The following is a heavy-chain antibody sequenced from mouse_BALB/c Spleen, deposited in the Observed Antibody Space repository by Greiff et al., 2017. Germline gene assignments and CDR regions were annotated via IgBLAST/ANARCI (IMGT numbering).Heavy chain of an antibody. CDR3: AIYTDYFDY. Sequence: EVKLVESGGGLVQPGGSLRLSCATSGFTFTGYYMGWVRQPPGQALEWLGFIRNKANGYTTEYSASVKGRFTISRDKSQSILYLQMNTLRAEDSATYYCAIYTDYFDYWGQGTTLTVSS. D-gene: IGHD1-1*01. J-gene: IGHJ2*01. V-gene: IGHV7-3*02. CDR1: GFTFTGYY. CDR2: IRNKANGYTT.